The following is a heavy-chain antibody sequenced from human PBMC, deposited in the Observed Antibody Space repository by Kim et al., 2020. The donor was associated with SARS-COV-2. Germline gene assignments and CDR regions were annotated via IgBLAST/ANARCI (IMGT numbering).Heavy chain of an antibody. CDR3: ARGRYSSSWYGVSNWFDP. V-gene: IGHV4-34*01. CDR2: INHSGST. D-gene: IGHD6-13*01. Sequence: SETLSLTCAVYGGSFSGYYWSWIRQPPGKGLEWIGEINHSGSTNYNPSLKSRVTISVDTSKNQFSLKLSAVTAADTAVYYCARGRYSSSWYGVSNWFDPWGRGTLVTVSS. J-gene: IGHJ5*02. CDR1: GGSFSGYY.